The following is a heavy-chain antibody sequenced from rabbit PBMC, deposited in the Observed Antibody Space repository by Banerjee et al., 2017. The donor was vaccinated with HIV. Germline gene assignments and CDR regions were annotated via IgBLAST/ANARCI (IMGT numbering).Heavy chain of an antibody. CDR1: GFDFSIYG. CDR3: VSYDDYGDRNL. CDR2: IDPVFGSI. D-gene: IGHD2-1*01. V-gene: IGHV1S47*01. J-gene: IGHJ4*01. Sequence: QEHLVESGGGLVQPGGSLKVSCKASGFDFSIYGVSWVRQAPGKGLEWIGYIDPVFGSIHYASWVNGRFTISDHNAQNTLYLQLNSLTAADTATYFCVSYDDYGDRNLWGPGTLVTVS.